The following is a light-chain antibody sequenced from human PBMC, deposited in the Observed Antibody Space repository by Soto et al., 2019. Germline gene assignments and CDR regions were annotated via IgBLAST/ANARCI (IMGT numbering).Light chain of an antibody. Sequence: DIQMTQSPSTLSASVGDRVTITCRASQSISSWLAWYQQKPGKAPKLLIYKASSLESGVPSRFSGSGSGTEFTLTISRLQPDDFATYYCQQYNNYLITFGQGTRLEIK. V-gene: IGKV1-5*03. CDR3: QQYNNYLIT. J-gene: IGKJ5*01. CDR2: KAS. CDR1: QSISSW.